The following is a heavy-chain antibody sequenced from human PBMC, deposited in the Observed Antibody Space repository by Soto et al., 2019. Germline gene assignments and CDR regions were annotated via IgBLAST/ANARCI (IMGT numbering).Heavy chain of an antibody. D-gene: IGHD2-15*01. CDR1: GFTFSYHG. CDR3: ARARYCNGGPCYGIFDY. Sequence: GGSLRLSCAASGFTFSYHGMHWVPQITGKGLEWVTGIGTAADTYYADSVKGRFTISRANARESLYLQMNSLRVGDTAVYYCARARYCNGGPCYGIFDYWGQGILVTVSS. V-gene: IGHV3-13*01. CDR2: IGTAADT. J-gene: IGHJ4*02.